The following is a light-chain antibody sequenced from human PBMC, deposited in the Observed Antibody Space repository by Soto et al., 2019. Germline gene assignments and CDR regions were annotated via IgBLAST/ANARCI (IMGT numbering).Light chain of an antibody. CDR3: QQYNNWPQT. CDR2: GAY. J-gene: IGKJ1*01. V-gene: IGKV3-15*01. Sequence: VMTQSPATLSVSPGERATVSCRASQSVSTNLAWYQQRPGQAPRLIISGAYTRATGIPARFSGSGSGTEFTLTISSLQSEDFAEYHCQQYNNWPQTFGQGTKVDIK. CDR1: QSVSTN.